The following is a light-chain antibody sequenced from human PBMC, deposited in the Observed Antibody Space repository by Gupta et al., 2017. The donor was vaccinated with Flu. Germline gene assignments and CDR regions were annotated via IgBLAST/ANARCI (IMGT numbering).Light chain of an antibody. Sequence: DIHMTQSPSTLSAPVGDRVTITCRASQSISSWLAWYQQKPGQAPKLLIYMASSLESGVPSRFSGSGSGTEFTLTISSLQPDDFATYYCQQYNSYPRTFGQGTKVEIK. CDR1: QSISSW. CDR2: MAS. CDR3: QQYNSYPRT. J-gene: IGKJ1*01. V-gene: IGKV1-5*03.